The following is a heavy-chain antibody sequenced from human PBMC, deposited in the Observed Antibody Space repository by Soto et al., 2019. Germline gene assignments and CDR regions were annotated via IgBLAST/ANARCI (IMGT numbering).Heavy chain of an antibody. Sequence: QVQLVESGGGVVQPGRSLRLSCEASGFIFGSLGMHWVRQAPGKGLEWVALVSYDGNNKYYADSVKGRFTISRDNSKNTLSLQMNSLRAEDTAVYYCEKDLSNIGAALDYWGQGTLVTVSS. J-gene: IGHJ4*02. D-gene: IGHD5-12*01. CDR3: EKDLSNIGAALDY. V-gene: IGHV3-30*18. CDR1: GFIFGSLG. CDR2: VSYDGNNK.